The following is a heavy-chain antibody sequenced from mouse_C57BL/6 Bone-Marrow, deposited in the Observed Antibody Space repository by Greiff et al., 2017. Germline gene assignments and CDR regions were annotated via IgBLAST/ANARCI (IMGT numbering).Heavy chain of an antibody. Sequence: QVQLQQPGAELVRPGSSVKLSCKASGYTFTSYWMDWVKQRPGQGLEWIGNIYPSDSETHYNQKFKDKATLTVDKSSSTAYMQLSSLTSEDSAVYYCAINVLLRSFEWGQGTSVTVSS. CDR3: AINVLLRSFE. J-gene: IGHJ4*01. CDR2: IYPSDSET. D-gene: IGHD1-1*01. CDR1: GYTFTSYW. V-gene: IGHV1-61*01.